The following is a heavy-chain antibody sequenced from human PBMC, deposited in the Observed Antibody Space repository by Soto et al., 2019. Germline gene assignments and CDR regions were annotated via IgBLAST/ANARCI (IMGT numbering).Heavy chain of an antibody. Sequence: PGGSLRLSCAASGFTFSSYAMHWVRQAPGKGLEWVAVISYDGSNKYYADSVKGRFTISRDNSKNTLYLQMNSLRAEDTAVYYCARDPNPAFKYSSGHDAFDIWGQGTMVTVSS. J-gene: IGHJ3*02. CDR1: GFTFSSYA. V-gene: IGHV3-30-3*01. CDR3: ARDPNPAFKYSSGHDAFDI. CDR2: ISYDGSNK. D-gene: IGHD6-19*01.